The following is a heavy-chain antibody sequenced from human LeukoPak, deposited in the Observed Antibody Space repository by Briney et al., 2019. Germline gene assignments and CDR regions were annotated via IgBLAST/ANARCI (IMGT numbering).Heavy chain of an antibody. CDR3: ARDLGTMIVVAKTLHDAFDI. J-gene: IGHJ3*02. V-gene: IGHV4-30-4*01. CDR2: IYYSGST. Sequence: SQTLSLTCTVSGGSISSGDYYWSWIRQPPGKGLEWIGYIYYSGSTYYNPSLKSRVTISVDTSKNQFSLKLSSVTAADTAVYYCARDLGTMIVVAKTLHDAFDIWGQGTMVTVSS. D-gene: IGHD3-22*01. CDR1: GGSISSGDYY.